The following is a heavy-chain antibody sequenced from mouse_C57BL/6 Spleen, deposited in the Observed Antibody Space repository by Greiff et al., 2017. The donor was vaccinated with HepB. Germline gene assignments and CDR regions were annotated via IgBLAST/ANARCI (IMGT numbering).Heavy chain of an antibody. J-gene: IGHJ4*01. CDR3: TRLEITGDYYAMDY. CDR1: GFTFSDAW. V-gene: IGHV6-6*01. D-gene: IGHD2-4*01. Sequence: EVKVEESGGGLVQPGGSMKLSCAASGFTFSDAWMDWVRQSPEKGLEWVAEIRNKANNHATYYAESVKGRFTISRDDSKSSVYLQMNSLRAEDTGIYYCTRLEITGDYYAMDYWGQGTSVTVSS. CDR2: IRNKANNHAT.